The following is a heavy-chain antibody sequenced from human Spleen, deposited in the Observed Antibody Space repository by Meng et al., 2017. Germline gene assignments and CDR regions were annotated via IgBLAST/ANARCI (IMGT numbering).Heavy chain of an antibody. CDR3: TARTGSD. D-gene: IGHD1-14*01. CDR1: AFTFSNAW. Sequence: EVQLVESGGGLVQPGGSLRLSCAASAFTFSNAWMSWVRQAPGKGLEWVARIIAKSDGGKIDYAAPVKGRFIISRDDSQNMLFLQMNDLKTEDTGIYYCTARTGSDWGQGTLVTVSS. J-gene: IGHJ4*02. CDR2: IIAKSDGGKI. V-gene: IGHV3-15*01.